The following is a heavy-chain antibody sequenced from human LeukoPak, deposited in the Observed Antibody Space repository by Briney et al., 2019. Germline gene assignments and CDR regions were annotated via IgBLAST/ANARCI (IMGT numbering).Heavy chain of an antibody. CDR3: ASDPTDSGSYD. D-gene: IGHD1-26*01. CDR1: GFTFSSYW. J-gene: IGHJ4*02. V-gene: IGHV3-74*01. Sequence: HPGGSLRLSCAASGFTFSSYWMHWVRQAPGKGLVWVSRINSDGSSTSYADSVKGRFTISRDNAKSTLYLQMNSLRAEDTAVYYCASDPTDSGSYDWGQGTLVTVSS. CDR2: INSDGSST.